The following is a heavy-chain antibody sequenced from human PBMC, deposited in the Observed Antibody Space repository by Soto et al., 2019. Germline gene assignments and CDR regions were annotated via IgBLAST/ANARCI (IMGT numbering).Heavy chain of an antibody. J-gene: IGHJ4*02. D-gene: IGHD3-22*01. CDR1: GGTFSSYT. CDR2: IIPILGIA. CDR3: ARAYYYDSSGYHYYFDY. Sequence: SVKVSCKASGGTFSSYTISWVRQAPGQGLEWMGRIIPILGIANYAQKFQGRVTITADKSTSTAYMELSSLRSEDTAVYYFARAYYYDSSGYHYYFDYWGQGTLVTVSS. V-gene: IGHV1-69*02.